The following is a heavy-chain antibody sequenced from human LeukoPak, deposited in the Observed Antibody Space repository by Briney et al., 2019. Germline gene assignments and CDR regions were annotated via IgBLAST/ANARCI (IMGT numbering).Heavy chain of an antibody. CDR3: AGDRNSDWYSPLDY. Sequence: GGSLRLSCVASGFTHTKCAMSWIRQAPGKGLEWVAIITATGDTAYYADSVKGRFTISRDNSRNTVYMQMDSLRAEDTAIYYCAGDRNSDWYSPLDYWGQGSQVTVSP. J-gene: IGHJ4*02. D-gene: IGHD6-19*01. CDR1: GFTHTKCA. CDR2: ITATGDTA. V-gene: IGHV3-23*01.